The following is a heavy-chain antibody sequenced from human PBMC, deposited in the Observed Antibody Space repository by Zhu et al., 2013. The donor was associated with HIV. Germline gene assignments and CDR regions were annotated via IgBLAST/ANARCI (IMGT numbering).Heavy chain of an antibody. CDR1: GGSFSGYY. Sequence: QVQLQQWGAGLLKPSETLSLTCAVYGGSFSGYYWSWIRQPPGKGLEWIGEINHSGSTNYNPSLKSRVTISVDTSKNQFSLHLISVTAADTAVYYCARDRIAAAGPHFDYWGQGTLVTVSS. CDR2: INHSGST. D-gene: IGHD6-13*01. CDR3: ARDRIAAAGPHFDY. J-gene: IGHJ4*02. V-gene: IGHV4-34*01.